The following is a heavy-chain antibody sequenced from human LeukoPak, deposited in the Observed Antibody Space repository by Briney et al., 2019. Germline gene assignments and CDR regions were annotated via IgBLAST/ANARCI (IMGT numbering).Heavy chain of an antibody. CDR3: ARADMITFGGVIVS. D-gene: IGHD3-16*02. Sequence: SETLSLTCTVSGGSISSSSYYWSWIRQPAGKGLEWIGRIYTSGSTNYNPSLKSRVTISGDTSKNQFSLRLSAVTAADTAVYYCARADMITFGGVIVSWGQGTLVTVSS. CDR2: IYTSGST. J-gene: IGHJ4*02. V-gene: IGHV4-61*02. CDR1: GGSISSSSYY.